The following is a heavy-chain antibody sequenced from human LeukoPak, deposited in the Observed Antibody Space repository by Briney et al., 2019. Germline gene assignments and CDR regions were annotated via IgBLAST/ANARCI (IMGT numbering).Heavy chain of an antibody. D-gene: IGHD3-10*01. Sequence: SETLSLTCTVSGGSISSYYWSWIRQPPGKGLEWIGYIYYSGSTNYNPSLKSRVTISVDTSKNQFSLKLSSVTAADTAVYYCARGTDWITMVRGVRPQTQFDPWGQGTLVTVSS. CDR3: ARGTDWITMVRGVRPQTQFDP. CDR1: GGSISSYY. V-gene: IGHV4-59*08. J-gene: IGHJ5*02. CDR2: IYYSGST.